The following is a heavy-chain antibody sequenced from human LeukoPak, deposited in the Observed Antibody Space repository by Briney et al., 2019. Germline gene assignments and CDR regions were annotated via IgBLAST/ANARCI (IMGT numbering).Heavy chain of an antibody. J-gene: IGHJ4*02. D-gene: IGHD2-15*01. CDR3: AKDREDIVVVVAARPGSFDY. V-gene: IGHV3-30*02. CDR2: IRYDGSNK. CDR1: GFTFSSYG. Sequence: GGSLRLSCAASGFTFSSYGVHWVRQAPGKGLEWVAFIRYDGSNKYYADSVKGRFTISRDNSKNTLYLQMNSLRAEDTAVYYCAKDREDIVVVVAARPGSFDYWGQGTLVTVSS.